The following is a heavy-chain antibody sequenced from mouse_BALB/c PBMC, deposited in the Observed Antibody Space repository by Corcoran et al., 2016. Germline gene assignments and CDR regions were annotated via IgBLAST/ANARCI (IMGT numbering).Heavy chain of an antibody. D-gene: IGHD1-1*01. CDR1: GYSFTGYY. J-gene: IGHJ4*01. CDR3: ARWQDYGSEDAMDY. V-gene: IGHV1-26*01. Sequence: EVQLQQSGPELVKPGASVKISCKASGYSFTGYYMHWVKQSHVKSLEWIGRINPYNGATSYNQNFKDKASLTVYKSSSTAYMELHSLTSEDSAVYYCARWQDYGSEDAMDYWGQGTSVTVSS. CDR2: INPYNGAT.